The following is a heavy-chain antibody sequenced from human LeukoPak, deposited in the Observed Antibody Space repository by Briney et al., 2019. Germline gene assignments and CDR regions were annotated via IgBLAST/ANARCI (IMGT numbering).Heavy chain of an antibody. Sequence: GGSLRLSCAASGFTVSSNCMSWVRQAPGKGLEWVSVIYSGGSTYYADSVKGRFTISRDNSKNTLYLQMNSLRAEDTAVYYCARGYSSRLCDYWGQGTLVTVSS. CDR2: IYSGGST. J-gene: IGHJ4*02. CDR3: ARGYSSRLCDY. CDR1: GFTVSSNC. D-gene: IGHD6-13*01. V-gene: IGHV3-66*01.